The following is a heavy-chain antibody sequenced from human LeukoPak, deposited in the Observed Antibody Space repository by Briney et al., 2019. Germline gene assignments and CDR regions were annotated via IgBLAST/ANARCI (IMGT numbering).Heavy chain of an antibody. D-gene: IGHD3-22*01. V-gene: IGHV4-39*01. J-gene: IGHJ4*02. Sequence: SETLSLTCTVSGGSISSSSYYWGWIRQPPGKGLEWIGSIYYSGSTYYNPSLKSRVTISVDTSKNQFSLKLSSVTAADTAVYYCARPGYYYDSSGPDPRDYWGQGTLVTVSS. CDR1: GGSISSSSYY. CDR2: IYYSGST. CDR3: ARPGYYYDSSGPDPRDY.